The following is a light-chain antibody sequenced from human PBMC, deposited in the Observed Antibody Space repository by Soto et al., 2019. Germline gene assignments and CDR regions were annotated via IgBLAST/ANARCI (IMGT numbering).Light chain of an antibody. CDR2: GAS. J-gene: IGKJ4*01. CDR3: QQYGSSPLT. Sequence: EVVMTQSPGTLSVSLGESATLSRRASQSVDGYLAWYQQKPGQAPRLLIYGASTRATGVTARFSGSGSGTDFTLTISRLDPEDFAVYYCQQYGSSPLTFGGGTKVDIK. CDR1: QSVDGY. V-gene: IGKV3-20*01.